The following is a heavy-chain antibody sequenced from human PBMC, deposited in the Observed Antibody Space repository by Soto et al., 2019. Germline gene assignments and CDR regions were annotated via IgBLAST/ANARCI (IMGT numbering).Heavy chain of an antibody. CDR2: IYYSGST. CDR1: GGSISSYY. V-gene: IGHV4-59*01. D-gene: IGHD4-17*01. CDR3: ARGGTTSYYYYMDV. J-gene: IGHJ6*03. Sequence: PSETLSLTCTVSGGSISSYYWSWIRQPPGKGLEWIGYIYYSGSTNYNPSLKSRVTISVDTSKNQFSLKLSSVTAADTAVYYCARGGTTSYYYYMDVWGKGTTVTVSS.